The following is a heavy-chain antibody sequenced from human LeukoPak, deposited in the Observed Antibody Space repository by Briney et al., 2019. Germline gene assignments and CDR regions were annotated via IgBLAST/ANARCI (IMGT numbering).Heavy chain of an antibody. CDR1: GFTFSSYG. V-gene: IGHV3-30*02. Sequence: VGTLRLSRAASGFTFSSYGMHWVCHAPGKGLERGAFIRYDGSNKYYADSVKGRFTISRDNSKNTLYLQMNSLRAEDTAVYYCAKDLQITMVRGVIITPREAFDIWGQGTMVTVSS. CDR2: IRYDGSNK. CDR3: AKDLQITMVRGVIITPREAFDI. J-gene: IGHJ3*02. D-gene: IGHD3-10*01.